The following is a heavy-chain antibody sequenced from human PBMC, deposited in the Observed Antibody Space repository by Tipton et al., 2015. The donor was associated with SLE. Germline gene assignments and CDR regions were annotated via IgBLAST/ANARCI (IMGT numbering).Heavy chain of an antibody. J-gene: IGHJ5*02. CDR2: INHSGST. D-gene: IGHD2-15*01. CDR3: ARNPTSYCSGGSCYSPWFDP. Sequence: LRLSCAVYGGSFSGYYWSWIRQPPGKGLEWIGEINHSGSTNYNPSLKSRVTISVDTSKNQFSLKLSSVTAADTAVYYCARNPTSYCSGGSCYSPWFDPWGQGTLVTVSS. CDR1: GGSFSGYY. V-gene: IGHV4-34*01.